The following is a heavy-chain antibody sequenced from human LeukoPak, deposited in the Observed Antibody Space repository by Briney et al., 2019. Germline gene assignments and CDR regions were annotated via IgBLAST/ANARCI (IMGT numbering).Heavy chain of an antibody. Sequence: PGGSLRLSCVVSGFSFSDNVFHWVRQAPGEGLEWVTYLSYDGVNAFYADSVKGRFTISRDTAGGTVSLQMDNLRVEDTAVYYCARGGRRDGTVSTYYFYAMDVWGQGTAVTVSS. J-gene: IGHJ6*02. V-gene: IGHV3-30*04. CDR3: ARGGRRDGTVSTYYFYAMDV. CDR2: LSYDGVNA. CDR1: GFSFSDNV. D-gene: IGHD3-10*01.